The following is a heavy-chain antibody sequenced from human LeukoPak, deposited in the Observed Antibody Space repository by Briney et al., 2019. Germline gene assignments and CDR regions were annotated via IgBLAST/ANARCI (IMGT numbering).Heavy chain of an antibody. Sequence: SETLSLTCAVYGGSFSVYYWSWIRQPPGKGLEWIGEINHSVSTNYNPSLKSRVTISVDTSKNQFSLKLSSVTAADTAVYYCARGVDSGYDSSGYYLYYYYYGMDVWGQGTTVTVSS. J-gene: IGHJ6*02. V-gene: IGHV4-34*01. CDR1: GGSFSVYY. D-gene: IGHD3-22*01. CDR3: ARGVDSGYDSSGYYLYYYYYGMDV. CDR2: INHSVST.